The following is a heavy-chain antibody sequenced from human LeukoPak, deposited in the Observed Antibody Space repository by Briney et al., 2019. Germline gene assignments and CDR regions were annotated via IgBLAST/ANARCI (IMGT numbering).Heavy chain of an antibody. J-gene: IGHJ5*02. CDR3: ARYDSSGYKNWFDP. V-gene: IGHV3-33*01. D-gene: IGHD3-22*01. Sequence: GRSLRLSCAASGFTFSSYGMHWVRQAPGKGLEWVAVIWYDGSNKYYADSVKGRFTISRDNSKNTLYLQMNSLRAEDTAGYYCARYDSSGYKNWFDPWGQGTLVTVSS. CDR2: IWYDGSNK. CDR1: GFTFSSYG.